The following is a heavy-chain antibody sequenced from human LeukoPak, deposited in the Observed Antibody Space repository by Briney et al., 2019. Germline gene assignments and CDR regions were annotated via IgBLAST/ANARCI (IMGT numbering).Heavy chain of an antibody. V-gene: IGHV5-51*01. Sequence: GESLKFSGKGSGFSSTSYRIGWVRQMHGKGLEWMGIIYPGDSATRYSPSFQGQATISADKSISTAYLQWSSLKASDTAMYYCARLVYCGGDCYSNYLDYWGQGTLVTVSS. CDR3: ARLVYCGGDCYSNYLDY. CDR2: IYPGDSAT. J-gene: IGHJ4*02. D-gene: IGHD2-21*02. CDR1: GFSSTSYR.